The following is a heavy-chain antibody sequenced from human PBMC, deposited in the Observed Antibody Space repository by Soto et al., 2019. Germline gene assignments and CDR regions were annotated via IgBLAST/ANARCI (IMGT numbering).Heavy chain of an antibody. CDR2: IGGTGSKE. D-gene: IGHD5-12*01. V-gene: IGHV3-33*01. J-gene: IGHJ4*02. CDR3: ARSGMPDSDYDPSRD. CDR1: GLTFSGLGMKFSSYG. Sequence: QVQLLESGGGVVQPGGSLRLSCVESGLTFSGLGMKFSSYGMEWVRQAPGKGLEWVALIGGTGSKEEYADSVKGRFTISRDNTKTTVYLQRSSLRVEDTGVYYCARSGMPDSDYDPSRDCGPGTRVTVSS.